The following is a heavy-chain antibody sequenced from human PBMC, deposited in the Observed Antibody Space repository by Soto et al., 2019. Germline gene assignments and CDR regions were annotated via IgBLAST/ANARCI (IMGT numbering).Heavy chain of an antibody. CDR1: GFTFSSYG. D-gene: IGHD4-17*01. J-gene: IGHJ4*02. CDR2: ISYDGSNK. Sequence: GGSLRLSCAASGFTFSSYGMHWVRQAPGKGLEWVAVISYDGSNKYYADSVKGRFTISRDNSKNTLYLQMNSLRAEDTAVYYCAKDGDYSSFDYWGQGTLVTVSS. CDR3: AKDGDYSSFDY. V-gene: IGHV3-30*18.